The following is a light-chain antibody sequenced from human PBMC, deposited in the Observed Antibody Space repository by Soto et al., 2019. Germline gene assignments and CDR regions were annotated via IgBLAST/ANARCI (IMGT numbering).Light chain of an antibody. V-gene: IGKV3-11*01. Sequence: EIVLTQSPATLSLSPGERATLSCRASQSVSSYLAWYQQKPGQAPRLLIYDTSNRATGIPDRFSGSGSGTDFTLTIISLDPEDFAVYYCQQRSNWPITFGQGTRLEIK. CDR2: DTS. CDR1: QSVSSY. CDR3: QQRSNWPIT. J-gene: IGKJ5*01.